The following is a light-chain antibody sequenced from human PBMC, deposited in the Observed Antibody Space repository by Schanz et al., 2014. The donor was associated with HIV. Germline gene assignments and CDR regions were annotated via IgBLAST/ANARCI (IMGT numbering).Light chain of an antibody. CDR2: AAS. CDR3: QQANNFPFT. J-gene: IGKJ3*01. V-gene: IGKV1-9*01. Sequence: DIQLSQSPSFLSASVGDRVTVTCRASQDISTYLAWYQQKPGKAPNLLIYAASTLHTGVPLRFSGSGSGTDFTLTINGLQPEDSATYYCQQANNFPFTFGPGTKV. CDR1: QDISTY.